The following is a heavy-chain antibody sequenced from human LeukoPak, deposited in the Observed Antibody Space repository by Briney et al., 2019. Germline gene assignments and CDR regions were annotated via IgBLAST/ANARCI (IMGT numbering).Heavy chain of an antibody. CDR2: ISSSSSYI. Sequence: GGSLRLSCAASGFTFSSYSMNWVRQAPGKGLEWVSSISSSSSYIYYADSVKGRFTISRDNAKNSLYLQMNSLRAEDTAMYYCARVLTVLYDSTPYAFDIWGQGTMVTVSS. CDR1: GFTFSSYS. J-gene: IGHJ3*02. V-gene: IGHV3-21*04. CDR3: ARVLTVLYDSTPYAFDI. D-gene: IGHD3-22*01.